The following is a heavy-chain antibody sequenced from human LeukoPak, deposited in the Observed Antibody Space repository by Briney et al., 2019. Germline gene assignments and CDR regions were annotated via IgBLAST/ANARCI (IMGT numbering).Heavy chain of an antibody. J-gene: IGHJ5*02. V-gene: IGHV1-18*01. CDR3: ARHRSRMVRGGDWFDP. CDR2: ISAYSGNT. Sequence: ASVKVSCKASGYSFSSYSISWVRQAPGQGLEWMGWISAYSGNTNYAHKLQGRVTMTTDTSTSTAYMELRSLRSDDTAVYYCARHRSRMVRGGDWFDPWGQGTLVTVSS. CDR1: GYSFSSYS. D-gene: IGHD3-10*01.